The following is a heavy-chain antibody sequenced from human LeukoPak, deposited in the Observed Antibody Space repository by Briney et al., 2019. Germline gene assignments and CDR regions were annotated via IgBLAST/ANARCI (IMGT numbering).Heavy chain of an antibody. Sequence: GASVTVSCEASGYTFTSYGISWVRQAPGQGLEWMGWISAYIGNTNYAQKLQGRVTMTTDTSTSTAYMELRSLRSDDTAVSYCARDGAGDIIVVPAAVIDASDTWGQGTMVTVSS. CDR2: ISAYIGNT. CDR3: ARDGAGDIIVVPAAVIDASDT. CDR1: GYTFTSYG. D-gene: IGHD2-2*01. V-gene: IGHV1-18*01. J-gene: IGHJ3*02.